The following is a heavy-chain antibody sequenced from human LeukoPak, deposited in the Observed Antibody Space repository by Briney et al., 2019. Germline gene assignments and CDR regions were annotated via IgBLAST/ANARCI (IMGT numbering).Heavy chain of an antibody. CDR1: GGSISSGSYY. CDR3: ARARGVKTAALDLDY. J-gene: IGHJ4*02. CDR2: IYTSGST. V-gene: IGHV4-61*02. Sequence: SETLSVNCTVSGGSISSGSYYWSWIRQPAGKGLEWIGRIYTSGSTNYNPSLKSRVTISVDTSKNQFSLKLTSVTTADTAVYYCARARGVKTAALDLDYWGQGTLVTVSS. D-gene: IGHD3/OR15-3a*01.